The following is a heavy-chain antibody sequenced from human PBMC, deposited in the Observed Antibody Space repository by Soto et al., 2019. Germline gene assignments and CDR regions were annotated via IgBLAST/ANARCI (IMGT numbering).Heavy chain of an antibody. J-gene: IGHJ4*02. CDR1: GGTFSSYA. Sequence: SVKVSCKASGGTFSSYAISWVRQAPGQGLEWMGGIIPIFGTANYAQKFQGRVTITADESTSTAYMELSSLRSEDTAVYYCARDSLEGRDGYNHSDYWGQGTLVTVSS. CDR2: IIPIFGTA. D-gene: IGHD5-12*01. V-gene: IGHV1-69*13. CDR3: ARDSLEGRDGYNHSDY.